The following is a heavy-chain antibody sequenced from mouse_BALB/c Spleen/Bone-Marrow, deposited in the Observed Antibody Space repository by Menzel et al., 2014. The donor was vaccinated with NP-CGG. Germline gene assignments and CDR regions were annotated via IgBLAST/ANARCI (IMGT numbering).Heavy chain of an antibody. CDR2: ISTGGSFT. CDR1: GFTFSSYA. CDR3: ARYYNYYFDY. Sequence: EVMLVESGGGVMNPGGSLKLSCAASGFTFSSYAMSWVRQSPEKRLEWVAEISTGGSFTYYPDTVTGRFTISRDNAKNTLYLEMNSLRSEDTAIYYCARYYNYYFDYWGQGTTLTVSS. D-gene: IGHD1-3*01. J-gene: IGHJ2*01. V-gene: IGHV5-9-4*01.